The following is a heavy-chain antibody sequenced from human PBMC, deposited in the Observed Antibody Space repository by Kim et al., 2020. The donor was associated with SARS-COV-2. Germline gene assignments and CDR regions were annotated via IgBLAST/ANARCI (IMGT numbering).Heavy chain of an antibody. CDR1: GYTFTGYY. V-gene: IGHV1-2*06. J-gene: IGHJ5*02. CDR3: ARDLAGAVARNWFDP. CDR2: INPNSGGT. Sequence: ASVKVSCKASGYTFTGYYMHWVRQAPGQGLEWMGRINPNSGGTNYAQKFQGRVTMTRDTSISTAYMELSRLRSDDTAVYYCARDLAGAVARNWFDPWGQGTLVTVSS. D-gene: IGHD7-27*01.